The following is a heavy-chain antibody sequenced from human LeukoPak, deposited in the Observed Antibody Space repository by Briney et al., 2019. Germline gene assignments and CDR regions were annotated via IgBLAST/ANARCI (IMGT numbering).Heavy chain of an antibody. CDR3: ARQGRYFDL. CDR1: GGSISSYY. J-gene: IGHJ2*01. V-gene: IGHV4-59*08. CDR2: IYYSGST. Sequence: PSETLSLTCTVSGGSISSYYWSWIRQPPGKGLEWIGYIYYSGSTNYSPSLKSRVTISVDTSKNQFSLKLSSVTAADTAVYYCARQGRYFDLWGRGTLVTVSS.